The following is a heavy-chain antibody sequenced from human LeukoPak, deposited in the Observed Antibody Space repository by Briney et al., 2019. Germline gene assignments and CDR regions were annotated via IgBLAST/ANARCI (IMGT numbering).Heavy chain of an antibody. J-gene: IGHJ4*02. CDR3: ARAPDRYDILTGYYSN. CDR1: GSTFSSYS. D-gene: IGHD3-9*01. CDR2: ISSSSSYI. V-gene: IGHV3-21*01. Sequence: GGSLRLSCAASGSTFSSYSMNWVRQPPAKGLEWFSSISSSSSYIYYADSGEGRFTISRDNAKNSLYLQMNSLRAEDTAVYYCARAPDRYDILTGYYSNWGQGTLVTVSS.